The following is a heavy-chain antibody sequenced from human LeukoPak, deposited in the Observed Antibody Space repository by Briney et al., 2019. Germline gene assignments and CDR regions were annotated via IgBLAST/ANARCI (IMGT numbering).Heavy chain of an antibody. J-gene: IGHJ3*01. CDR2: ISGSGSDT. D-gene: IGHD2-15*01. V-gene: IGHV3-11*03. CDR1: GFTFSDYY. CDR3: AYPSRQPAK. Sequence: SGGSLRLSCAASGFTFSDYYMNWIRQAPGKGLEWVSYISGSGSDTNYADSVKGRFTISRDNAKNSVYLQMNNLRAEDTAVYYCAYPSRQPAKWGQGTMVTVSS.